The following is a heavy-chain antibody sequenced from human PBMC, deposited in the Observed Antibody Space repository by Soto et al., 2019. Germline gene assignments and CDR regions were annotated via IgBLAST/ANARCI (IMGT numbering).Heavy chain of an antibody. D-gene: IGHD5-12*01. V-gene: IGHV1-69*12. J-gene: IGHJ4*02. CDR2: IIPIFGTA. CDR1: GGTFSSYT. Sequence: QVQLMQSGAEVKKPGSSVKVSCKASGGTFSSYTISWVRQAPGQGLEWMGGIIPIFGTANYAQKFQGRVTITADESTSTAYMELSSLRSEDTAVYYCAGEGSEEMATIMWGQGTLVTVSS. CDR3: AGEGSEEMATIM.